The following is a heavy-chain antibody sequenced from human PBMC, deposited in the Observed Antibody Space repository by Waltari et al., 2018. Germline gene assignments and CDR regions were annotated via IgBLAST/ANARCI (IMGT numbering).Heavy chain of an antibody. J-gene: IGHJ6*03. CDR3: ARMTMDGDYVRDHYYYYMDV. CDR2: IIPIFGTA. Sequence: QVQLVQSGAEVKKPGSSVKVSCKASGGTFSSYAISWVRQAPGPGLEWMGGIIPIFGTANYAQKFQGRVTITADKSTSTAYMELSSLRSEDTAVYYCARMTMDGDYVRDHYYYYMDVWGKGTTVTVSS. V-gene: IGHV1-69*14. D-gene: IGHD4-17*01. CDR1: GGTFSSYA.